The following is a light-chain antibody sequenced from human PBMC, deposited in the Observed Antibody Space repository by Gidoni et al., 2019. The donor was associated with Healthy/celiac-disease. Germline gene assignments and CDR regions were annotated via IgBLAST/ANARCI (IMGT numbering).Light chain of an antibody. CDR2: AAS. Sequence: DIQMTQSPSSLSASVGDRVTITCRASRSISSYLNWYQQKPGKAPKLMIYAASSLQSGVPSRFSGSGSGTDFTLTISSLQPEAFATYYCQQSYSTPMYTFGQGTKLEIK. V-gene: IGKV1-39*01. J-gene: IGKJ2*01. CDR1: RSISSY. CDR3: QQSYSTPMYT.